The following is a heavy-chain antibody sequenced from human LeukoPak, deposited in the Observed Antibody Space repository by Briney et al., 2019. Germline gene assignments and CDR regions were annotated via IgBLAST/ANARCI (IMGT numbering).Heavy chain of an antibody. V-gene: IGHV1-46*01. Sequence: VASVKVSCKASGYTFTSYYMHWVRQAPGQGLEWMGIINPSGGDTSYAQKFQGRVTMTRDTSTSTVYMELSNLRSEDTAVYYCARGPLAVAGTPPTDYWGQGTLVTVSS. CDR2: INPSGGDT. CDR1: GYTFTSYY. J-gene: IGHJ4*02. D-gene: IGHD6-19*01. CDR3: ARGPLAVAGTPPTDY.